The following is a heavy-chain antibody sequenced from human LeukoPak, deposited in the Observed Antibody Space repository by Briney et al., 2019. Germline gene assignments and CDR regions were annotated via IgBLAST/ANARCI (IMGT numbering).Heavy chain of an antibody. CDR2: IYHSGST. CDR1: GYSISSTYY. Sequence: SETLSLTCTVSGYSISSTYYWGWIRQPPGKGLEWIGSIYHSGSTSYNPSLKSRVTISVDRSRNQFSLKLTSVTAADTAVYYCARDNPWNWFDPWGQGTLVTVSS. V-gene: IGHV4-38-2*02. CDR3: ARDNPWNWFDP. J-gene: IGHJ5*02.